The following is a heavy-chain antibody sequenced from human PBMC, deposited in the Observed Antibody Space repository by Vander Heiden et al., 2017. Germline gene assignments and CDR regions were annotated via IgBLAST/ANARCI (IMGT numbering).Heavy chain of an antibody. J-gene: IGHJ4*02. CDR1: GVSFSGYY. CDR2: INHSGST. D-gene: IGHD5-18*01. V-gene: IGHV4-34*01. Sequence: QVQLQQWGAGLLKPSETLSLTCAVYGVSFSGYYWSWIRQPPGKGLEWIGEINHSGSTNYNPSLKSRVTISVDTSKNQFSLKLSSVTAADTAVYYCARGRRYSYAADYWGQGTLVTVSS. CDR3: ARGRRYSYAADY.